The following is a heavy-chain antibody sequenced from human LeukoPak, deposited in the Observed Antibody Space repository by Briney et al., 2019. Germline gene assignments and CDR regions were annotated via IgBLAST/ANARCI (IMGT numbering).Heavy chain of an antibody. CDR2: IFPGDSDT. V-gene: IGHV5-51*01. Sequence: PGESLKISFQASGYPLTDYWIGWVRPMPGKGLEWMGIIFPGDSDTRYSPSFQGQVTISADKSVSTAYLQWSSLKASDTAMYYCARGAPFDIWGQGTMITVSS. J-gene: IGHJ3*02. CDR1: GYPLTDYW. CDR3: ARGAPFDI.